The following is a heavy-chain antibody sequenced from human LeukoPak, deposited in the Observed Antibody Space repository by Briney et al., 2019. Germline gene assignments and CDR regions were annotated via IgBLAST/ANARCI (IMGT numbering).Heavy chain of an antibody. V-gene: IGHV3-15*01. J-gene: IGHJ4*02. CDR2: IKSKTDGGTT. CDR1: GFTISNAW. Sequence: PGGSLRLSCAASGFTISNAWMSWVRQAPGKGLEWVGRIKSKTDGGTTDYAAPVKGRFTISRDDSKNTLYLQMNSLKTEDTAVYYCTTVALDYGDYVATNFDYWGQGTLVTVSS. CDR3: TTVALDYGDYVATNFDY. D-gene: IGHD4-17*01.